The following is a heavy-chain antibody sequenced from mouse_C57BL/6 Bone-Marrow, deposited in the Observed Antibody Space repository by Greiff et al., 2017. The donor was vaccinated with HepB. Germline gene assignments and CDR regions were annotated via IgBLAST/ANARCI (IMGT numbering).Heavy chain of an antibody. CDR3: ARPYGSSLYAMDY. D-gene: IGHD1-1*01. Sequence: QVQLQQPGAELVKPGASVKMSCKASGYTFTSYRITWVKQRPGQGLEWIGDIYPGSGSTNYNEKFKSKATLTVDTSSSTAYMQLSSLTSEDSAVYYCARPYGSSLYAMDYWGQGTSVTVSS. CDR2: IYPGSGST. V-gene: IGHV1-55*01. J-gene: IGHJ4*01. CDR1: GYTFTSYR.